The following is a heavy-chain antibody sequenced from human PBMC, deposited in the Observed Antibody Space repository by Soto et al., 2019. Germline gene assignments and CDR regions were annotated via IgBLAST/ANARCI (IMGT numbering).Heavy chain of an antibody. CDR1: GFTFSSYA. D-gene: IGHD3-10*01. J-gene: IGHJ4*02. CDR2: ISGSGGST. V-gene: IGHV3-23*01. CDR3: AKARYSGSGSYFLHDF. Sequence: GGSLRLSCAASGFTFSSYAMSWVRQAPGKGLEWVSAISGSGGSTYYADSVKGRFTISRDNSKNTLYLQMNSLRAEDTAVYYCAKARYSGSGSYFLHDFWGQGTLVTVS.